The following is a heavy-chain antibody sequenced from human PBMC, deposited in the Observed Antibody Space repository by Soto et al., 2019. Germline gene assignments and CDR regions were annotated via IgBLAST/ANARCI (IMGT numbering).Heavy chain of an antibody. CDR2: ISAYNGNT. CDR3: ASGGTYRGYHYYYMDV. J-gene: IGHJ6*03. Sequence: GASVKVSCKASGYTFTSYGISWVRQAPGQGLEWMGWISAYNGNTNYAQKLQGRVTMTTDTSTSTAYMELRSLRSDDTAVYYCASGGTYRGYHYYYMDVWGKGTTVTVSS. V-gene: IGHV1-18*01. D-gene: IGHD2-2*01. CDR1: GYTFTSYG.